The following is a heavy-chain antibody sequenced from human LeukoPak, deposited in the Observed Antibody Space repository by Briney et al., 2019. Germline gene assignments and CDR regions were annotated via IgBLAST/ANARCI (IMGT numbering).Heavy chain of an antibody. Sequence: GASVKVSCRASGYSFTDYYMHWVRQAPGQGLEWMGWINPNNGGTNYAQKFQGRVTMTGDTSISTAYMELSSLRSDDTAVYYCARDRRCDSTSCQELLDYWGQGTLVTVSS. CDR3: ARDRRCDSTSCQELLDY. J-gene: IGHJ4*02. CDR2: INPNNGGT. CDR1: GYSFTDYY. V-gene: IGHV1-2*02. D-gene: IGHD2-2*01.